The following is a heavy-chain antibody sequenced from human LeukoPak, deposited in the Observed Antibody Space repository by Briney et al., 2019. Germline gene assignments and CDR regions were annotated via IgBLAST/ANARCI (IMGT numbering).Heavy chain of an antibody. D-gene: IGHD2-2*02. V-gene: IGHV3-21*01. CDR3: VRDQSLGLYPAFDI. CDR1: GLTFSIYS. CDR2: ISSSSSYI. Sequence: GGSLRLSCAASGLTFSIYSMNWVRQAPGKGLEWVSSISSSSSYIYYADSVKGRFTISRDNAKNSLYLQMNSLSADDTDLYYWVRDQSLGLYPAFDIWGQGTMVTVSS. J-gene: IGHJ3*02.